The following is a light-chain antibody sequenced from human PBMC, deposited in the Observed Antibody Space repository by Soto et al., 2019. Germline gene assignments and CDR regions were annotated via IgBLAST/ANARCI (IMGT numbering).Light chain of an antibody. V-gene: IGKV3-15*01. CDR1: QSVSSN. CDR3: HQYNFWPT. Sequence: EIVMTQSPATLSVSPGERATLYFRASQSVSSNLAWYQQKPGQAPRLLIYGASTRATGIPARFSGSGSGTEFTLTISSLQSEDFAVYYCHQYNFWPTFGQGTKVDI. J-gene: IGKJ1*01. CDR2: GAS.